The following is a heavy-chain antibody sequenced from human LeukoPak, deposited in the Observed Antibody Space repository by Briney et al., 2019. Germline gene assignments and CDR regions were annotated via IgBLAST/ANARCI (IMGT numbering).Heavy chain of an antibody. D-gene: IGHD3-10*01. J-gene: IGHJ5*01. CDR3: ARVGLRGSGTHHDWFDS. CDR1: GYSFTSYW. CDR2: IYPGDSDT. Sequence: GESLKISCKGSGYSFTSYWIGWVRQMPGKGLEWMGIIYPGDSDTRYSPSFQGQVTISADKSISTAYLQWSSLRSEDTAVYYCARVGLRGSGTHHDWFDSWGQGTLITVSS. V-gene: IGHV5-51*01.